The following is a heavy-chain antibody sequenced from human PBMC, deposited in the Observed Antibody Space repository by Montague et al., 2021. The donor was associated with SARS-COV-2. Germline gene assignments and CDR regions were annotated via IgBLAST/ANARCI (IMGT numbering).Heavy chain of an antibody. J-gene: IGHJ4*02. D-gene: IGHD5-12*01. V-gene: IGHV4-38-2*01. CDR2: VYHSGYT. Sequence: SETLSLTCSVSGFSISGGFYWAWIRQSPGKGPEWIGTVYHSGYTHYNPSLKGRVTVSIDTSKNQFSLTVTSVNAADTAVYFCARRGYTGSDYFDYWGQGTLVTVSS. CDR3: ARRGYTGSDYFDY. CDR1: GFSISGGFY.